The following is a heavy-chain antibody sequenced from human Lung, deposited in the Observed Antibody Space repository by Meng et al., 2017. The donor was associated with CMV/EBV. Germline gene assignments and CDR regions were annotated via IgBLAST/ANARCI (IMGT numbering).Heavy chain of an antibody. Sequence: GESLKISCAASGFTFSSYSMNWVRQAPGKGLEWVSSISSSSSYIYYADSVKGRFTISRDNAKNSLYLQMNSLRAEDTAVYYCARDAFYYYYYYGMDVWGQGTXV. CDR3: ARDAFYYYYYYGMDV. J-gene: IGHJ6*02. V-gene: IGHV3-21*01. D-gene: IGHD3-16*01. CDR2: ISSSSSYI. CDR1: GFTFSSYS.